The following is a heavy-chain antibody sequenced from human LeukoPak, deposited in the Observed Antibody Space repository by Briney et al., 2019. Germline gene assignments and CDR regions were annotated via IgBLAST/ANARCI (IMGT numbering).Heavy chain of an antibody. CDR3: ARGPDGGLRLGDRPYYYYYYMDV. J-gene: IGHJ6*03. D-gene: IGHD3-16*01. Sequence: VASVKVSCKASGYTFTSYDINWVRQATGQGLEWMGWMNPNSGNTGYAQKFQGRVTMTRNTSISTAYMELSSLRSEDTAVYYCARGPDGGLRLGDRPYYYYYYMDVWGKGTTVTVSS. CDR1: GYTFTSYD. CDR2: MNPNSGNT. V-gene: IGHV1-8*01.